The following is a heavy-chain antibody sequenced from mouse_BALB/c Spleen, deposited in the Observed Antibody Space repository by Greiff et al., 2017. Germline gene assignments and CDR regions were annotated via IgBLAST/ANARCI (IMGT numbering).Heavy chain of an antibody. J-gene: IGHJ2*01. V-gene: IGHV1-15*01. CDR3: TSGTWHYFDY. CDR1: GYTFTDYE. Sequence: VQLQQSGAELVRPGASVTLSCKASGYTFTDYEMHWVKQTPVHGLEWIGAIDPETGGTAYNQKFKGKATLTADKSSSTAYMELRSLTSEDSAVYYCTSGTWHYFDYWGQGTTLTVSS. CDR2: IDPETGGT. D-gene: IGHD4-1*01.